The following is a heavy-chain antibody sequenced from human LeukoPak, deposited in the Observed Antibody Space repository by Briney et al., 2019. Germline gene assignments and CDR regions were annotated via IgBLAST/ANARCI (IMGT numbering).Heavy chain of an antibody. D-gene: IGHD5-18*01. CDR3: ARVVRYGLSYYFDY. J-gene: IGHJ4*02. Sequence: SETLSLTCAVYGGSFSGYYWSWLRQPPGKGLEWIGEINHSGSTNYNPSLKSRVTISVDTSKNQFSLKLSSVTAADTAVYYCARVVRYGLSYYFDYWGQGTLVTVSS. CDR2: INHSGST. CDR1: GGSFSGYY. V-gene: IGHV4-34*01.